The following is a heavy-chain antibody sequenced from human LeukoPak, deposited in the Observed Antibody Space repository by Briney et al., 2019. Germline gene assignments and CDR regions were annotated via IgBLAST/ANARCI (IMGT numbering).Heavy chain of an antibody. CDR2: ISGGGGST. D-gene: IGHD1-26*01. J-gene: IGHJ4*02. CDR3: AKGGKWDVTPFDY. CDR1: GFTFPGFS. V-gene: IGHV3-23*01. Sequence: PGGSLRFSCAASGFTFPGFSLNWVRKAPGKGLEWVSTISGGGGSTYYADSVKGRFTISRDNSKNTLYLQVNSLRAEDTAVYYCAKGGKWDVTPFDYWGQGTLVTVSS.